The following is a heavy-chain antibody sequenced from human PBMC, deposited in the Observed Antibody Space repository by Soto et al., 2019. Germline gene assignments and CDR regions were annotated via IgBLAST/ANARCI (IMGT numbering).Heavy chain of an antibody. Sequence: GGSLRLSCAACGVTFSSHARHWVRQAPGKGLERLAVVLYDGSNKYYADSVKGRFTISRHNSKNTLYLQMNSLRAEATAVCYCAKYVSLYYYGSGSYYKAWDYWGQGTLVTVSS. J-gene: IGHJ4*02. D-gene: IGHD3-10*01. V-gene: IGHV3-33*06. CDR3: AKYVSLYYYGSGSYYKAWDY. CDR1: GVTFSSHA. CDR2: VLYDGSNK.